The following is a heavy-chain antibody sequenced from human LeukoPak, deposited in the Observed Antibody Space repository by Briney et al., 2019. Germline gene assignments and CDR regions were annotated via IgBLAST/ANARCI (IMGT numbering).Heavy chain of an antibody. CDR2: ISAYNGNT. CDR3: ARNGLWGATTLIYYYYGMDV. CDR1: GYTFTGYY. J-gene: IGHJ6*02. Sequence: ASVKVSCKASGYTFTGYYMHWVRQAPGQGLEWMGWISAYNGNTNYAQKLQGRVTMTTDTSTSTAYMELRSLGSDDTAVYYCARNGLWGATTLIYYYYGMDVWGQGTTVTVSS. D-gene: IGHD1-26*01. V-gene: IGHV1-18*04.